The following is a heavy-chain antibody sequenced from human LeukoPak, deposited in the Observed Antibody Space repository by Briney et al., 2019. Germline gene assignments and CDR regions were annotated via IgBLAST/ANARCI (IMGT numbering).Heavy chain of an antibody. J-gene: IGHJ4*02. Sequence: PGGSLRLSCAASGFTFSSYSMNWVRQAPGKGLEWVSYISSSSSTIYYADSVKGRFSISRDNAKNTLYLQMNSLRVEDTAVYYCARDTLAVAGDLDYWGQGTLVTVSS. V-gene: IGHV3-48*04. CDR2: ISSSSSTI. CDR1: GFTFSSYS. CDR3: ARDTLAVAGDLDY. D-gene: IGHD6-19*01.